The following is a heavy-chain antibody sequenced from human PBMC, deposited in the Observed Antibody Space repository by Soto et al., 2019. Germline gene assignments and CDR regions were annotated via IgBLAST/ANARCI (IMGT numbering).Heavy chain of an antibody. CDR2: ISWNSGSI. D-gene: IGHD2-15*01. V-gene: IGHV3-9*01. CDR3: AKDIGCSGGSCYSH. CDR1: GFTFDDYA. J-gene: IGHJ4*02. Sequence: EVQLVESGGGLVQPGRSLRLSCAASGFTFDDYAMHWVRQAPGKGLEWVSGISWNSGSIGYADSVKGRFTISRDNAKNSLYLQMNSLRAEDTALYYCAKDIGCSGGSCYSHWGPGTLVTVSS.